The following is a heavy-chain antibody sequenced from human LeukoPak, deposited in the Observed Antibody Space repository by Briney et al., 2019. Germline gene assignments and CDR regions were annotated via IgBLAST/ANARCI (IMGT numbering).Heavy chain of an antibody. V-gene: IGHV3-13*01. J-gene: IGHJ5*02. CDR2: INTAGDT. Sequence: PGGSLSLFCAPSGFTFSSYEMHWVRQATGKGLEWVSAINTAGDTYYPGSVKGRFTISRENAKNSLYLQMNSLRAGDTAVYYCAREAVAGGFVPWGQGTLVTVSS. CDR1: GFTFSSYE. CDR3: AREAVAGGFVP. D-gene: IGHD6-19*01.